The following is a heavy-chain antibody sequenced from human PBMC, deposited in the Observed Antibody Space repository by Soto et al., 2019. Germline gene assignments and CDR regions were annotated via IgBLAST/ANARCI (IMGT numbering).Heavy chain of an antibody. J-gene: IGHJ3*02. V-gene: IGHV4-39*01. D-gene: IGHD3-16*02. CDR3: ASHSGDYIWGSYRFGAFDI. Sequence: SETLSLTCTVSGGSISSSSYYWGWIRQPPGKGLEWIGNIYYSGSTYYNPSLKSRVTISVDTSKNQFSLKLSSVTAADTAVYYCASHSGDYIWGSYRFGAFDIWGQGTMVTVSS. CDR2: IYYSGST. CDR1: GGSISSSSYY.